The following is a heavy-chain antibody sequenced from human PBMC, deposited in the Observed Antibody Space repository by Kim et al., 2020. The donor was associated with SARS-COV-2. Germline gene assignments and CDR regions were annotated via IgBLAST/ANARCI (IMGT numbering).Heavy chain of an antibody. V-gene: IGHV3-74*01. D-gene: IGHD1-26*01. CDR3: AREPYGVGATPHYYYGMDV. J-gene: IGHJ6*02. Sequence: GRFTISRDNAKNALYLQMNSLRAEETAVYYCAREPYGVGATPHYYYGMDVWGQGTTVTVSS.